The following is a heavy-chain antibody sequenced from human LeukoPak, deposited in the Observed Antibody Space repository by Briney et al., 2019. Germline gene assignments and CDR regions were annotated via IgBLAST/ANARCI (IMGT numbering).Heavy chain of an antibody. CDR2: IYSGGSS. D-gene: IGHD1-26*01. CDR3: ARDKTSVGPLDY. V-gene: IGHV3-66*01. CDR1: GFRVSSNY. Sequence: GGSLRLSCAASGFRVSSNYMNWVRQAPGKGLEWVSAIYSGGSSYYADSVKGRFTVSRDNSKNTVDLQMNSLRAEDTAVYYCARDKTSVGPLDYWGPGTLVTVSS. J-gene: IGHJ4*02.